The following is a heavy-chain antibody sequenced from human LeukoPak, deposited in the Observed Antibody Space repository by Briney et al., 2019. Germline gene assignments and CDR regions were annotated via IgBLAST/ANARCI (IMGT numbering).Heavy chain of an antibody. D-gene: IGHD2-2*01. Sequence: GGYLRLYCAASGFAFSNYWMNWVRQAPGQGLEWVANIKQDGSETYYVDSVKGRFTISRDNAKNSLYLQMNSLRAEDTALYYCGSTNSFSYWGQGTLVTVSS. J-gene: IGHJ4*02. CDR3: GSTNSFSY. V-gene: IGHV3-7*01. CDR1: GFAFSNYW. CDR2: IKQDGSET.